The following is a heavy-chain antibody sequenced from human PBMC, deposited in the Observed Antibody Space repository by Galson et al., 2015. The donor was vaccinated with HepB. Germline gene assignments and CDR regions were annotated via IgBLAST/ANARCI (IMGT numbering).Heavy chain of an antibody. D-gene: IGHD5-18*01. CDR2: ISYDGSNK. CDR1: GFTFSSYA. V-gene: IGHV3-30-3*01. J-gene: IGHJ4*02. CDR3: ARDETWIQLWSLVY. Sequence: SLRLSCAASGFTFSSYAMHWVRQAPGKGLEWVAVISYDGSNKYYADSVKGRFTISRDNSKNTLYLQMNSLRAEDTAVYYCARDETWIQLWSLVYWGQGTLVTVSS.